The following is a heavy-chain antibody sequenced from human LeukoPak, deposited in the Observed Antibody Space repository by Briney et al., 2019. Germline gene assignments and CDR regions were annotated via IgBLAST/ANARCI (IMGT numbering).Heavy chain of an antibody. Sequence: PSETLSLTCAAYGGSFSGYYWSWIRQPPGKGLEWIGEINHSGSTNYNPSLKSRVTISVDTSKNQFSLKLSSVTAADTAVYYCARYRYRGYGLDYWGQGTLVTVSS. J-gene: IGHJ4*02. CDR3: ARYRYRGYGLDY. CDR2: INHSGST. V-gene: IGHV4-34*01. CDR1: GGSFSGYY. D-gene: IGHD5-12*01.